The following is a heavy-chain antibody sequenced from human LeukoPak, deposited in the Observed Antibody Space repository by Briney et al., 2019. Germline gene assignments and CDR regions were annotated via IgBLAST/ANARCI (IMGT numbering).Heavy chain of an antibody. CDR3: VRDRGGSGWYGDH. J-gene: IGHJ4*02. Sequence: ASVKVSCKASGYTFISYGISWVRQAPGQGLEWMGWISGYNGDTNYAQKFQDRVTMTTDTSTTTAYMELWSLRSDDTAVYYCVRDRGGSGWYGDHWGQGTLVTVSS. CDR1: GYTFISYG. CDR2: ISGYNGDT. D-gene: IGHD6-19*01. V-gene: IGHV1-18*01.